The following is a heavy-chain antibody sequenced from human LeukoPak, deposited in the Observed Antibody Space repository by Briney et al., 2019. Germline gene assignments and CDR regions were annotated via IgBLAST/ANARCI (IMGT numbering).Heavy chain of an antibody. D-gene: IGHD3-3*01. CDR3: ARDPELTIFGVAKTDAFDI. CDR2: IYDSGST. Sequence: SETLSLTCTVSGGSIRSSYYYWGWIRQPPGKGLEWIGSIYDSGSTYYNPSLKSRVTISVDTSKNQFSLKLNSVTAADTAVYYCARDPELTIFGVAKTDAFDIWGQGTMVTVSS. V-gene: IGHV4-39*02. J-gene: IGHJ3*02. CDR1: GGSIRSSYYY.